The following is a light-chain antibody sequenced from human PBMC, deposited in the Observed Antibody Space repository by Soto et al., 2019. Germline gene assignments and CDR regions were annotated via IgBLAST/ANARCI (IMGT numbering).Light chain of an antibody. V-gene: IGKV1-27*01. CDR2: AAS. CDR1: QGISNY. J-gene: IGKJ2*01. Sequence: DIQMTQSPSSLSASVGDRVTITCRASQGISNYLAWYQQKPGKVPKLLIYAASTLQSGVPSRFSGSGSVTAFTLPISSLQPEDVATYSCQKYNSAPRTFGQGTKLEI. CDR3: QKYNSAPRT.